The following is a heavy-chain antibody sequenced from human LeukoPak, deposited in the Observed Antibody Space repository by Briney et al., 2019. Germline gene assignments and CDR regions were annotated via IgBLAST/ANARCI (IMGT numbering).Heavy chain of an antibody. D-gene: IGHD6-6*01. CDR3: ARAYSSSSEANFDY. V-gene: IGHV3-33*08. J-gene: IGHJ4*02. CDR1: GFTFSNYG. Sequence: PGGSLRLSCAASGFTFSNYGMHWVRQAPGKGLDWVAVIWYDGSRIYYADSVKGRFTISRDNSKNTLYLQMNSLRAEDTAVYYCARAYSSSSEANFDYWGQGTLVTVSS. CDR2: IWYDGSRI.